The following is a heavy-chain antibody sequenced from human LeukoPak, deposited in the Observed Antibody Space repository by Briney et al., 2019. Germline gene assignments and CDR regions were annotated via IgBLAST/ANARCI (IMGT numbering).Heavy chain of an antibody. CDR2: ISAYNGNT. CDR1: GYTFTSYG. J-gene: IGHJ3*01. V-gene: IGHV1-18*01. D-gene: IGHD6-6*01. CDR3: ARGPSEYSSSSDTFDV. Sequence: ASVKVSCKASGYTFTSYGISWVRQAPGQGLEWMGWISAYNGNTNYAQKLQGRVTMTTGTSTSTAYMELRSLRSDDTAVYYCARGPSEYSSSSDTFDVWGQGTMVTVSS.